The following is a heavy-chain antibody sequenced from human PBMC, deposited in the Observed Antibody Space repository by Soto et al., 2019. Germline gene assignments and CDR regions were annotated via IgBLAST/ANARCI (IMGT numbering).Heavy chain of an antibody. CDR3: AREGPADGLDI. Sequence: EGQLVESGGGLVQPGGSLRLSCAAFGFTFSSFEMNWVRQAPGKGLECVSYISSSGSTKYYADSVKGRFTISRDNAKNSLFLQMNSLRAEDTAVYYCAREGPADGLDIWGQGTMVTVSS. J-gene: IGHJ3*02. CDR1: GFTFSSFE. CDR2: ISSSGSTK. V-gene: IGHV3-48*03.